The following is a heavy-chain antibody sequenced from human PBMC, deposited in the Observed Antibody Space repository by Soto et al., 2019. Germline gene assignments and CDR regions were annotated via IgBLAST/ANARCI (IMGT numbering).Heavy chain of an antibody. V-gene: IGHV3-23*01. D-gene: IGHD3-3*01. CDR1: GFTFSSYA. Sequence: VQLLESGGGLVQPGGSLRLSCAASGFTFSSYAMSWVRQAPGKGLEWVSAISGSGGSTYYADSVKGRFTISRDNSKNTLYLQMNSLRAEDTAVYYCAKEGLDFWSGSYYFDYWGQGTLVTVSS. CDR2: ISGSGGST. J-gene: IGHJ4*02. CDR3: AKEGLDFWSGSYYFDY.